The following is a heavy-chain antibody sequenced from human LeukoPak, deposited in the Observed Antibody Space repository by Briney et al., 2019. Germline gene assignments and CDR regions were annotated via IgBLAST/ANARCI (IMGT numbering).Heavy chain of an antibody. J-gene: IGHJ4*02. CDR1: GGSFSGYY. D-gene: IGHD6-13*01. V-gene: IGHV3-7*01. Sequence: PSETLSLTCAVYGGSFSGYYWSWIRQPPGKGLEWVANIKEDGSETFYVDSLKGRFTISRDNAKNSLYLQMRGLRAEDTAVYYCARVDGSSSCPDYWGQGTLVTVSS. CDR2: IKEDGSET. CDR3: ARVDGSSSCPDY.